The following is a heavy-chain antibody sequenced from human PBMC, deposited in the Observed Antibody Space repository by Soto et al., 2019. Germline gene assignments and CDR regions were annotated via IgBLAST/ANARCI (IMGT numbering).Heavy chain of an antibody. CDR2: ISDDGTKE. D-gene: IGHD7-27*01. V-gene: IGHV3-30*18. J-gene: IGHJ4*02. CDR1: GFGFSNYA. Sequence: QVQLVESGGGVVQPGRSLRLSCAASGFGFSNYAMHWVRRAPGKGLEWVTLISDDGTKEYFADSVKGRFTVSRDNSKNTLFLQMNSLKTDDTGVYYCAKSAHPAVGTLYYFDSWGQGTLVTVSS. CDR3: AKSAHPAVGTLYYFDS.